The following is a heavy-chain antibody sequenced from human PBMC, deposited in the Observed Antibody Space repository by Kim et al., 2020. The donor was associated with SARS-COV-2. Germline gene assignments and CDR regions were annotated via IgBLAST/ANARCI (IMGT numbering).Heavy chain of an antibody. J-gene: IGHJ4*02. CDR2: GGN. CDR3: AKGGSWCDY. D-gene: IGHD6-13*01. V-gene: IGHV3-23*01. Sequence: GGNFSADAVEGRFPVSRDNSRNTLYLRMNSLTAEDTALYYCAKGGSWCDYWGKGTLVTVSS.